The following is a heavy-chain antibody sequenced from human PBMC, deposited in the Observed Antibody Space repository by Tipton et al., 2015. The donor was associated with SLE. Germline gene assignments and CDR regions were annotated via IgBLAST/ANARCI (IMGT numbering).Heavy chain of an antibody. J-gene: IGHJ4*02. Sequence: GSLRLSCAASGFTFSTSTMRWVRQAPGKGLEWLSTVSSVGDKTYYADSVRGRFTISRDTSKNTLYLHMSSLRVDDTAVYYCARGLAYYFDSWGQGTLVTVSS. CDR2: VSSVGDKT. V-gene: IGHV3-23*01. CDR3: ARGLAYYFDS. CDR1: GFTFSTST. D-gene: IGHD2-21*01.